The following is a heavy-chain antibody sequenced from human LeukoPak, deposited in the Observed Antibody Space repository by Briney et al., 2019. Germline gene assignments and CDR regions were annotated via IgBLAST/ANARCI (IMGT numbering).Heavy chain of an antibody. Sequence: GGSLRLSCAASGFTFSNYWMSWVRQAPGKGLEWVANIRQDGSEIYYVDSAKGRFTISRDNAKNSLYLELNSLRAEDTAVYYCARDKPAPRYCTNGVCYTQLVYWGRGTLVTVSS. D-gene: IGHD2-8*01. CDR1: GFTFSNYW. V-gene: IGHV3-7*01. J-gene: IGHJ4*02. CDR2: IRQDGSEI. CDR3: ARDKPAPRYCTNGVCYTQLVY.